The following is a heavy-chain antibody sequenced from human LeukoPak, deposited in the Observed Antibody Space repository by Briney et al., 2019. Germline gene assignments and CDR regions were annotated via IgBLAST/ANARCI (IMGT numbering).Heavy chain of an antibody. D-gene: IGHD3-10*01. Sequence: SETVSLTCTVSGGSISSYYWSWIRQPPGKEPEWIGYIYYSGSTNYNPSLKSRVTISVDTSKNQFSLKLSSVTAADTAVYYCARGNYGSGSYGSWFDPWGQGTLVTVSS. J-gene: IGHJ5*02. CDR3: ARGNYGSGSYGSWFDP. CDR1: GGSISSYY. CDR2: IYYSGST. V-gene: IGHV4-59*01.